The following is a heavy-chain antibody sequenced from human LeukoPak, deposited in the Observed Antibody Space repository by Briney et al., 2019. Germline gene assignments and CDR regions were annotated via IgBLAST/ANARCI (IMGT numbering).Heavy chain of an antibody. J-gene: IGHJ4*02. CDR3: AGGVYGYNAFDY. V-gene: IGHV3-48*02. CDR1: GFTVRSNY. CDR2: ISSGRSVM. Sequence: PGGSLRLSCAASGFTVRSNYMNWVRQAPGKGLEWVSHISSGRSVMNYADSVKGRFTISRDNGKNSVYLQMNSLRDEDTAVYYCAGGVYGYNAFDYWGQGTLVSVSS. D-gene: IGHD5/OR15-5a*01.